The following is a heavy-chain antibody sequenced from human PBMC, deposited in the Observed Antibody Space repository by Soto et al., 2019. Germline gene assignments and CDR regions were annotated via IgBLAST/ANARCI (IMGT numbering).Heavy chain of an antibody. Sequence: GGSLRLSCAASGFTFSSYAMSWVRQAPGKGLEWVSAISGSGCSTYYADSVKGRFTISRDNSKNTLYLQMNSLRAEDTAVYYFATHLYTAMGPLIDYWGQGTLVTVSS. J-gene: IGHJ4*02. CDR1: GFTFSSYA. V-gene: IGHV3-23*01. CDR3: ATHLYTAMGPLIDY. CDR2: ISGSGCST. D-gene: IGHD5-18*01.